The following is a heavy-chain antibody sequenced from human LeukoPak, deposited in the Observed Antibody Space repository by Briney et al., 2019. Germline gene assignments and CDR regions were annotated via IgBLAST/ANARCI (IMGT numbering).Heavy chain of an antibody. CDR2: IIPILGIA. D-gene: IGHD3-16*01. CDR1: GGTFSSYT. V-gene: IGHV1-69*04. Sequence: ASVKVSCKASGGTFSSYTNSWVRQAPGQGLEWMGRIIPILGIANYAQKFQGRVTITADKSTSTAYMELSSLRSEDTAVYYCAREVGERLPAGLWGQGTLVTVSS. CDR3: AREVGERLPAGL. J-gene: IGHJ4*02.